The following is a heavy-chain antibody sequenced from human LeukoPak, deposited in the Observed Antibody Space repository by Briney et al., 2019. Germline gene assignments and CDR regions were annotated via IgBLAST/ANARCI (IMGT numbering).Heavy chain of an antibody. V-gene: IGHV3-48*04. CDR3: ASPTDYHDYYMDV. CDR2: ISSSSSTI. J-gene: IGHJ6*03. CDR1: APTFISYS. Sequence: PRGSLRLSCAASAPTFISYSINSVRQAPGKGLEWVSYISSSSSTIYYAASVKGRFTISRDNAKNSLYLQMNSLRAEDTAVYYCASPTDYHDYYMDVWGKGTTVTVS.